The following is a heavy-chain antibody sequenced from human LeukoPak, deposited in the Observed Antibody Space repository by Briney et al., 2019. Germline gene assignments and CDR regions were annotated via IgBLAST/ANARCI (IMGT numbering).Heavy chain of an antibody. D-gene: IGHD3/OR15-3a*01. CDR2: IYTSGSS. CDR1: GGSVSTFY. V-gene: IGHV4-4*07. CDR3: TIHPDLDSPRRKYHFDF. Sequence: KPSETLSLTCTVSGGSVSTFYWSWIRQPAGKGLEWIGRIYTSGSSNYNPSLKSRVTMSVDTSKNQFSLKLSSVTAADTAVYYCTIHPDLDSPRRKYHFDFWGQGTLVTVSS. J-gene: IGHJ4*02.